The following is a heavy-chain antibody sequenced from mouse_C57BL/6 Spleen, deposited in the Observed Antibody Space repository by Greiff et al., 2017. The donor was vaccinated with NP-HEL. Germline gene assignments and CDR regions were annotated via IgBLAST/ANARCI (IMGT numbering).Heavy chain of an antibody. J-gene: IGHJ2*01. CDR1: GYSITSGHY. CDR3: AREERELGFDY. CDR2: ISYDGSN. V-gene: IGHV3-6*01. D-gene: IGHD4-1*01. Sequence: EVQLQESGPGLVKPSQSLSLTCSVTGYSITSGHYWNWIRQFPGNKLEWMGYISYDGSNNYNPSLKNRISITRDTSKNQFFLKLNSVTTEDTATYYCAREERELGFDYWGQGTTLTVSS.